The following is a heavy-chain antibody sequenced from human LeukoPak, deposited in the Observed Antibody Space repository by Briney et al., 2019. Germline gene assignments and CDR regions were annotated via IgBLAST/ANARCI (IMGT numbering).Heavy chain of an antibody. V-gene: IGHV3-7*02. D-gene: IGHD4-17*01. CDR2: INHDGGDK. CDR1: GFIFRNYW. J-gene: IGHJ4*02. CDR3: AITGGPTVTAFDL. Sequence: GGSLRLSCVASGFIFRNYWMSWVRQAPGKGLEWVANINHDGGDKNYVDSVKGRFTISRDNAKSSLYLQMNSLRVEDTAVYYCAITGGPTVTAFDLWGQGVLVTVSS.